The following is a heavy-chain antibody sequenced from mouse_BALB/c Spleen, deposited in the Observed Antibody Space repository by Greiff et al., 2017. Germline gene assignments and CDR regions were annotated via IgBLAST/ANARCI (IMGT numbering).Heavy chain of an antibody. D-gene: IGHD2-1*01. Sequence: EVKLMESGPGLVKPSQSLSLTCSVTGYSITSGYYWNWIRQFPGNKLEWMGYISYDGSNNYNPSLKNRISITRDTSKNQFFLKLNSVTTEDTATYYCAREGLYGNYEAYWGQGTLVTVSA. V-gene: IGHV3-6*02. CDR2: ISYDGSN. J-gene: IGHJ3*01. CDR1: GYSITSGYY. CDR3: AREGLYGNYEAY.